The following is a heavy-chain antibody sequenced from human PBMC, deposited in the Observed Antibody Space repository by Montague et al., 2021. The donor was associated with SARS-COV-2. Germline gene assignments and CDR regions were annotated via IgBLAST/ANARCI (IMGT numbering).Heavy chain of an antibody. CDR1: GGSFSTYS. V-gene: IGHV4-34*01. Sequence: SETLSLTCVVHGGSFSTYSWNWIRQPPGKGLEWIGEIHHGGSTNYNPSLKSRVTISADTSKNQFSLKLTSVAAADTAVYYCARLGDGVVPSPILGVGPYYSYYYMDVWGKGTTVTVPS. D-gene: IGHD3-10*01. CDR3: ARLGDGVVPSPILGVGPYYSYYYMDV. J-gene: IGHJ6*03. CDR2: IHHGGST.